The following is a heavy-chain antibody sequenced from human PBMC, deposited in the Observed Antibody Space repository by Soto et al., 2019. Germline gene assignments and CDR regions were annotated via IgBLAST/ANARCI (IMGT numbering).Heavy chain of an antibody. D-gene: IGHD2-8*01. J-gene: IGHJ6*02. V-gene: IGHV3-23*01. Sequence: PGGSLRLSCAASGFGFSTHALSWVRQAPGKGLEWLSSITNTGITTHYADSVKGRFTISRDSSSSTLYLEMNNLRGEDTAVYFCTKSRRGILMVYGFGGMDVWGQGTTVTVSS. CDR1: GFGFSTHA. CDR3: TKSRRGILMVYGFGGMDV. CDR2: ITNTGITT.